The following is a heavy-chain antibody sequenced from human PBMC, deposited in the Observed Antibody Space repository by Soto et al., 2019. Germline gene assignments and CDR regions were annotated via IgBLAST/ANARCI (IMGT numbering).Heavy chain of an antibody. V-gene: IGHV4-34*01. J-gene: IGHJ4*02. D-gene: IGHD4-17*01. CDR3: ARAYGGKRFFDY. CDR1: GGSFSGYY. CDR2: INHSGST. Sequence: SETLSLTCAVYGGSFSGYYWSWIRQPPGKGLEWIGEINHSGSTNYNPSLKSRVTISVDTSKNQFSLKLSSVTAADTAVYYCARAYGGKRFFDYWGQGTLVTVSS.